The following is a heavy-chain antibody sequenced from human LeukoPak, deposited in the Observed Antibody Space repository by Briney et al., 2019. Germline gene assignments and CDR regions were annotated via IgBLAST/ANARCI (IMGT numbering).Heavy chain of an antibody. J-gene: IGHJ3*02. CDR2: IYPGDSDT. D-gene: IGHD4-17*01. CDR1: GYSFTSYW. Sequence: GESRKISCKGSGYSFTSYWIGWVRQMPGKGLEWMGIIYPGDSDTRYSPSFQGQVTISADKSISTAYLQWSSLKASDTAMYYCARQTDYGDYENAFDIWGQGTMVTVSS. V-gene: IGHV5-51*01. CDR3: ARQTDYGDYENAFDI.